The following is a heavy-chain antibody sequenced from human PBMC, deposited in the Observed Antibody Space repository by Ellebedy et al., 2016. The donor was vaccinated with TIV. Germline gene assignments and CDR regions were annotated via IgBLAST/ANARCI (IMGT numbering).Heavy chain of an antibody. CDR1: GFTVSIYY. J-gene: IGHJ4*02. D-gene: IGHD2-15*01. Sequence: GESLKISCAASGFTVSIYYMSWVRQAPGKGLEWVSAISGSGGSTYYAGSVKGRFTISRDNSKNTLYLQMNSLRAEDTAIYYCAKGLPLRGSVFDYWGQGTLVTVSS. CDR3: AKGLPLRGSVFDY. CDR2: ISGSGGST. V-gene: IGHV3-23*01.